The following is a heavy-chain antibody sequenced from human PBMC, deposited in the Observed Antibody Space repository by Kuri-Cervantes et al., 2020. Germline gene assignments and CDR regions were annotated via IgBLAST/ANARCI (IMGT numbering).Heavy chain of an antibody. J-gene: IGHJ4*02. V-gene: IGHV3-23*01. CDR2: ISGSGGST. D-gene: IGHD3-22*01. CDR1: GFTFSSYA. CDR3: AKVSSGYWLFDY. Sequence: GESLKISCAASGFTFSSYAMSWARQAPGKGLEWVSAISGSGGSTYYADSVKGRFTISRDNSKNMLYLQMNSLRAEDTAVYYCAKVSSGYWLFDYWGQGTLVTVSS.